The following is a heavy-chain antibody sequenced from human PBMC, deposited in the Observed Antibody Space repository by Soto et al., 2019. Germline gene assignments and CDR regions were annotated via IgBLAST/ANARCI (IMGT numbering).Heavy chain of an antibody. Sequence: QVQLVESGGGVVQPGRSLRLSCAASGFTFSSYGMHWVRQAPGKGLEWVAVIWYDGSNKYYADSVKGRFTIPRDNSKNPLYLQMTSLRAEDTAVYYWARRVHGFSELDYWGQGSLVTVSS. CDR1: GFTFSSYG. CDR2: IWYDGSNK. V-gene: IGHV3-33*01. J-gene: IGHJ4*02. D-gene: IGHD1-1*01. CDR3: ARRVHGFSELDY.